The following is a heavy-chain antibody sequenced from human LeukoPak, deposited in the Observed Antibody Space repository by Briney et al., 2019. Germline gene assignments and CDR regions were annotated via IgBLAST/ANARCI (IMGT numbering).Heavy chain of an antibody. J-gene: IGHJ4*02. Sequence: SETLSLTCAVYGGSFSGYYWSWIRQPPGKGLEWIGEINHSGSTNYNPSLKSRVTISVDTSKNQFSLKLCSVTAADTAVYYCARIPYYYDSSGLYYFDYWGQGTLVTVSS. D-gene: IGHD3-22*01. V-gene: IGHV4-34*01. CDR2: INHSGST. CDR3: ARIPYYYDSSGLYYFDY. CDR1: GGSFSGYY.